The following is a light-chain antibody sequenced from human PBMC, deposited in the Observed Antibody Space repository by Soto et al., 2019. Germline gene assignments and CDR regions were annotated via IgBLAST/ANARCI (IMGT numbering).Light chain of an antibody. J-gene: IGKJ1*01. CDR3: QQSYSTPRT. V-gene: IGKV1-39*01. Sequence: DIQMTQSPSSLSASVGDRVTITCRASQSISSYLNWYQQKPGKAPKLLIYAASSLQSGVPSRFSGSGSGTDCTLTISSLQPEDVATYYCQQSYSTPRTLGQGTKVDI. CDR1: QSISSY. CDR2: AAS.